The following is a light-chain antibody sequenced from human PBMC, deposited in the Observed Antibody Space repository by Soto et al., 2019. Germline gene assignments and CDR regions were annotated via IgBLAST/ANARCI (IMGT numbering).Light chain of an antibody. J-gene: IGLJ1*01. CDR3: STYAGGNNV. CDR1: SSDVGGYNY. V-gene: IGLV2-8*01. Sequence: QSALTQPPSASGSPGQSVTISCTGTSSDVGGYNYVSWYQQHPGKVPKLMVYEVNKRPSGVPDRFSGSNSGNTASLTVSGLQDEDEYDYYCSTYAGGNNVFGTGTKVTVL. CDR2: EVN.